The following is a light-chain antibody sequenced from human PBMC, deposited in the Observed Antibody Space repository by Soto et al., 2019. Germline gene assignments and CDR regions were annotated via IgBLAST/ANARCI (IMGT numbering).Light chain of an antibody. Sequence: QSALTQPPSASGSPGQSVTISCTGTSSDVGGYNYVSWYQQHPGKAPKLMIYEVSKRPSGVPDRFSGSKSGNTASLTVSGLQAEDEAYYSDVFGTGTKLTVL. V-gene: IGLV2-8*01. CDR3: V. CDR2: EVS. J-gene: IGLJ1*01. CDR1: SSDVGGYNY.